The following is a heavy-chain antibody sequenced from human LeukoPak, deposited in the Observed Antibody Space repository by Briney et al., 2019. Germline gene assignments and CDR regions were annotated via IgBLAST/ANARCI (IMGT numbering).Heavy chain of an antibody. V-gene: IGHV4-30-4*08. CDR1: GGSISSGDYN. CDR3: ARWALATVGSFDY. J-gene: IGHJ4*02. Sequence: PSETLSLTCTVSGGSISSGDYNWSWIRQPPGQGLEWVGYIYYSGSTYYTPSLKSRVTISVDTSKNQFSLKLSSVTAADTAVYYCARWALATVGSFDYWGQGTLVTVSS. CDR2: IYYSGST. D-gene: IGHD4-23*01.